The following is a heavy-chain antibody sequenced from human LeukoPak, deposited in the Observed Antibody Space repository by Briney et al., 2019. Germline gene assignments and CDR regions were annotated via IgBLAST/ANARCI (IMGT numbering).Heavy chain of an antibody. CDR3: ARGPPNWGYDY. Sequence: ASVKVSCKASGYTLSSYDFNWVRQATGQRPEWMGWMSPNSGDTGYAQKFQDRVTMTRNTSISTAYMELSSLRSDDTAVYYCARGPPNWGYDYWGPGTLVTVSS. D-gene: IGHD7-27*01. J-gene: IGHJ4*02. CDR2: MSPNSGDT. CDR1: GYTLSSYD. V-gene: IGHV1-8*01.